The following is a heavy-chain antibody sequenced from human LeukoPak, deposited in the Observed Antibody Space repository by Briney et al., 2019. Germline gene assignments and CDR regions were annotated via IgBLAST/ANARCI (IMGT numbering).Heavy chain of an antibody. V-gene: IGHV3-11*04. Sequence: GGALRLSCAASGFKLCYYHLPCIGQAPGKRLEWVSYISGSGHKTYYADSVKGRFTISRDNAKNSLYLQMNSLRAEDRAVYYCARDYYDTSGLHSWGQGTLVTVSS. CDR3: ARDYYDTSGLHS. D-gene: IGHD3-22*01. CDR1: GFKLCYYH. J-gene: IGHJ4*02. CDR2: ISGSGHKT.